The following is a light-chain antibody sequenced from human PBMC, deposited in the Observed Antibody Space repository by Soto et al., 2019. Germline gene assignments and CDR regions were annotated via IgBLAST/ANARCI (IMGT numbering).Light chain of an antibody. J-gene: IGKJ2*01. Sequence: DLQMTQSPSTLSASVGDRVTITCRASQSISSWLAWYQQKPGKAPKLLMYKASTLQSGVPSRFSGSGSGTEFTLTISSLQPDDFATYYCQRYDTYSVNAFGQGTRLEIK. CDR2: KAS. CDR1: QSISSW. CDR3: QRYDTYSVNA. V-gene: IGKV1-5*03.